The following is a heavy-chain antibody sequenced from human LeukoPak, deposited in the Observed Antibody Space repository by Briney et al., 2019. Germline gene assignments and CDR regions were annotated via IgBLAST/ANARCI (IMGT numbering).Heavy chain of an antibody. V-gene: IGHV3-11*01. CDR1: GFTFSDYY. CDR2: ISSSGSTI. Sequence: GGSLRLSCAASGFTFSDYYMSWIRQAPGKGLEWVSYISSSGSTIYYADSVKGRFTISRDNAKNSLYLQMNSLRAEDTAVYYCARDRYGYYYDSSGYPSRGKNLDYWGQGTLVTVSS. J-gene: IGHJ4*02. CDR3: ARDRYGYYYDSSGYPSRGKNLDY. D-gene: IGHD3-22*01.